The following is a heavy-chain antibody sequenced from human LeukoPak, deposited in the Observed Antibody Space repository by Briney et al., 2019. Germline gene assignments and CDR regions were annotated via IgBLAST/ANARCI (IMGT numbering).Heavy chain of an antibody. CDR2: ISTNNGNT. D-gene: IGHD3-22*01. J-gene: IGHJ5*02. V-gene: IGHV1-18*01. Sequence: VASVKVSSKASGYTFINYGISWVRQAPGQGLEWMGWISTNNGNTNSAQKFQGRVTMTTDTSTSTAHMELRSLRSDDTAVYYCARDINGYYYDSHGYYPTDLWGQGTLVTVSS. CDR1: GYTFINYG. CDR3: ARDINGYYYDSHGYYPTDL.